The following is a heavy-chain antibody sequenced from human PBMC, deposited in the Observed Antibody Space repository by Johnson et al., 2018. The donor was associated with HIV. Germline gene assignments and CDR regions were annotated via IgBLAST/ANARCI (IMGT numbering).Heavy chain of an antibody. V-gene: IGHV3-30*03. CDR1: GFIFNNAW. CDR2: ISYDGSDK. D-gene: IGHD6-19*01. J-gene: IGHJ3*01. Sequence: QMQLVESGGGLVKPGGSLRLSCAASGFIFNNAWMTCVRQAPAKGLEWVASISYDGSDKYHADSVKGRFTISRDSSKNTLYLEMNTLRPEDTAVYYCAREGVAVAGTPDAFDLWGQGTMVIVSS. CDR3: AREGVAVAGTPDAFDL.